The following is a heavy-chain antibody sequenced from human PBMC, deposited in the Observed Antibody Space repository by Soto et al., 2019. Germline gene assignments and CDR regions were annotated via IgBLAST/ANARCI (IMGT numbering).Heavy chain of an antibody. V-gene: IGHV1-3*05. D-gene: IGHD6-19*01. CDR2: INAGNGNT. CDR1: GYTFTSYA. J-gene: IGHJ4*02. CDR3: ARGTGGWLHYFDY. Sequence: QVQLVQSGAEEKKPGASVKLSCKASGYTFTSYAMHWVRQAPGQRLEWMGWINAGNGNTKYSQKFQGRVTITRDTSASTAYMELSSLRSEDTAVYYCARGTGGWLHYFDYWGQGTLVTVSS.